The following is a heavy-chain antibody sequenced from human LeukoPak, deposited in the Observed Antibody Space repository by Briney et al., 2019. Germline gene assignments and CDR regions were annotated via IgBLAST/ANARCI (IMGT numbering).Heavy chain of an antibody. V-gene: IGHV4-59*08. Sequence: PSETLSLTCTVSGGSISSYYWSWIRQPPGKGLEWIGYIYYSGRTKYNPSLKSRVTISVDTSKNQFSLKLRSVTAADTAVYYCARHRGSSSEFDPWGQGTLVTISS. CDR1: GGSISSYY. J-gene: IGHJ5*02. CDR3: ARHRGSSSEFDP. D-gene: IGHD6-6*01. CDR2: IYYSGRT.